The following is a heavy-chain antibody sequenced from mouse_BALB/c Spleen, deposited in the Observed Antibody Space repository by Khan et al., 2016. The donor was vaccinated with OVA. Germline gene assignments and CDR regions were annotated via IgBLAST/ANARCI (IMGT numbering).Heavy chain of an antibody. V-gene: IGHV14-3*02. J-gene: IGHJ4*01. Sequence: VQLQQPGAELVKPGASVKLSCTGSAFNIKDTYIHWVKQRPEQGLEWIGRIDPANGNTKYDPKFQGKATMTADTSSNTAYLQLSSLTSEDTAVSYCACSLLLYAMDCWGQGTSVTVSS. D-gene: IGHD1-2*01. CDR2: IDPANGNT. CDR3: ACSLLLYAMDC. CDR1: AFNIKDTY.